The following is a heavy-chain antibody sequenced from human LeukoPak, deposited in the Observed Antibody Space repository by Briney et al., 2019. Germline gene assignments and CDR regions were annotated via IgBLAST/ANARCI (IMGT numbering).Heavy chain of an antibody. J-gene: IGHJ6*02. CDR3: ARDLGSYYYGMDV. Sequence: GGSLRLPCAASGFTFSSYWMHWVREAPGRGLMWVSRINSDGSSTICGDSVKGLFTISRDNAKNTLYLQMNSLRAEDTAVYYCARDLGSYYYGMDVWGQGTTVTVSS. D-gene: IGHD6-6*01. V-gene: IGHV3-74*01. CDR1: GFTFSSYW. CDR2: INSDGSST.